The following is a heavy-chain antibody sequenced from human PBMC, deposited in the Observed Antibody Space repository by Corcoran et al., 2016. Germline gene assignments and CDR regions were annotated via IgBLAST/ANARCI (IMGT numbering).Heavy chain of an antibody. CDR2: INHSGST. V-gene: IGHV4-34*01. D-gene: IGHD2-2*02. CDR1: GGSFSGYY. J-gene: IGHJ4*02. CDR3: ARGIIASSLGYCSSTSCYTGAAYFDY. Sequence: QVQLQQWGAGLLKPSETLSLTCAVYGGSFSGYYWSWIRQPPGKGLEWIGEINHSGSTNYNPSLKSRVTISVDTYKNQFSLKLSSVTAADTGVYYCARGIIASSLGYCSSTSCYTGAAYFDYWGQGTLVTVSS.